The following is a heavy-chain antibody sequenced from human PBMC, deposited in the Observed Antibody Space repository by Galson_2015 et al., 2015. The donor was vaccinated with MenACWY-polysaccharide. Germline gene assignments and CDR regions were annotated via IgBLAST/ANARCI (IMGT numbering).Heavy chain of an antibody. CDR2: INTDGSST. D-gene: IGHD5-24*01. V-gene: IGHV3-74*01. CDR3: TRSLATKF. J-gene: IGHJ4*02. CDR1: GFTFSSYS. Sequence: SLRLSCAASGFTFSSYSMNWVRQAPGKELMWVSHINTDGSSTSYADSVKGRFTISRDNARNTLYLQMNSLRAEDTAVYYCTRSLATKFWGQGTLVTVSS.